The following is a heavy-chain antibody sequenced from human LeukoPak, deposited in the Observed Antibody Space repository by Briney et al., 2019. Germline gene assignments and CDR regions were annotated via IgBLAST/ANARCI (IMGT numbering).Heavy chain of an antibody. CDR3: ARANIWGSTGYSY. V-gene: IGHV4-61*01. CDR1: GGSVNSDNYY. J-gene: IGHJ4*02. Sequence: PSETLSLTCTVSGGSVNSDNYYWSWIRQPPGKGLDWIGYIYYSATTNYNPSLKSRVTISVDTSKNQFSLKLSSVTAADTAVYYCARANIWGSTGYSYWGQGTLVTVSS. D-gene: IGHD3-9*01. CDR2: IYYSATT.